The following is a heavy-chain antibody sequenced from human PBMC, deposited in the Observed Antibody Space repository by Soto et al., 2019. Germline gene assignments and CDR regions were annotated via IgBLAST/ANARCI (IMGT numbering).Heavy chain of an antibody. D-gene: IGHD2-15*01. CDR1: GGTFSSYA. CDR3: ARDGPCSGGSCYFVEQWLANWFDP. J-gene: IGHJ5*02. CDR2: IIPIFGTA. V-gene: IGHV1-69*01. Sequence: QVQLVQSGAEVKKPGSSVKVSCKASGGTFSSYAISWVRQAPGQGLEWMGGIIPIFGTANYAQKFQGRVTITADESTSTGYMEPSSMRSEDTAVYYCARDGPCSGGSCYFVEQWLANWFDPWGQGTLVTVSS.